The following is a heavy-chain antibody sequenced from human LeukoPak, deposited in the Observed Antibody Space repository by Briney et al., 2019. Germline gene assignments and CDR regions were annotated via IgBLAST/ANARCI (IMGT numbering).Heavy chain of an antibody. D-gene: IGHD1-26*01. CDR3: ARDSYGSYYEYYFDY. CDR1: GGTFSSYA. Sequence: SVKVSCKASGGTFSSYAISWVRQAPGQGLEWMGGIIPIFGTANYAQKFQGRVTITADESTSTAYMELSSLRSEDTAVYYCARDSYGSYYEYYFDYWGQGTLVTVSS. V-gene: IGHV1-69*13. CDR2: IIPIFGTA. J-gene: IGHJ4*02.